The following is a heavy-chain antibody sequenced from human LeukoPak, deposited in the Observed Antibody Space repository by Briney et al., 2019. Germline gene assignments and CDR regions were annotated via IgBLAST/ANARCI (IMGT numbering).Heavy chain of an antibody. CDR3: AAGNYDFWSGLRPNYDAFDI. J-gene: IGHJ3*02. CDR2: IYPGDSDT. CDR1: GYSFASYW. D-gene: IGHD3-3*01. Sequence: GESLKISCKGSGYSFASYWIGWVRQMPGKGLEWMGIIYPGDSDTRYSPSFQGQVTISADKSISTAYLQWSSLKASDTAMYYCAAGNYDFWSGLRPNYDAFDIWGQGTMVTVSS. V-gene: IGHV5-51*01.